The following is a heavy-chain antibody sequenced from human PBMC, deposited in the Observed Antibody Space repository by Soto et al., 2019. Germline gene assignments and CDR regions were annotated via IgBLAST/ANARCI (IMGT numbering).Heavy chain of an antibody. CDR1: GFTFSSYA. D-gene: IGHD6-19*01. J-gene: IGHJ4*02. Sequence: EVQLLESGGGLVQPGGSLRLSCAASGFTFSSYAMSWVRQAPGKGLEWVSGLSGSGGGTYADSVKGRFIISRDNSKKTLYLQMTSLRAEDTAVYYCAKDWPCGSSGWYGPFDYWGQGSLVTVSS. CDR2: LSGSGGGT. V-gene: IGHV3-23*01. CDR3: AKDWPCGSSGWYGPFDY.